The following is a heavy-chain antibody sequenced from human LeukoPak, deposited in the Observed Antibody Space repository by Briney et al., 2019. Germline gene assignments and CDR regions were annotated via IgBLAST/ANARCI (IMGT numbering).Heavy chain of an antibody. V-gene: IGHV1-69*05. CDR1: GGTFSSYA. CDR2: IIPIFGTA. D-gene: IGHD6-13*01. Sequence: SVKVSCKASGGTFSSYAISWVRQAPGQGLEWMGGIIPIFGTANYAQKFQGRVTITTDESTSTAYMELSSLRSEDTAVYYCASGRHSSSWSPLGYWGQGTLVTVSS. J-gene: IGHJ4*02. CDR3: ASGRHSSSWSPLGY.